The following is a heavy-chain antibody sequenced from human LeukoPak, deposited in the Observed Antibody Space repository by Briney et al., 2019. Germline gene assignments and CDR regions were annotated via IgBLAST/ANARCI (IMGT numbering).Heavy chain of an antibody. CDR1: GGTFSSYA. Sequence: SVKVSCKASGGTFSSYAISWVRQAPGQGLEWMGRIIPIFGTANYAQKFQGRVTITTDESTSTAYMELSSLRSEDTAVYYCVIGKDPYSSSWTHWGQGTLVTVSS. J-gene: IGHJ4*02. D-gene: IGHD6-13*01. CDR3: VIGKDPYSSSWTH. CDR2: IIPIFGTA. V-gene: IGHV1-69*05.